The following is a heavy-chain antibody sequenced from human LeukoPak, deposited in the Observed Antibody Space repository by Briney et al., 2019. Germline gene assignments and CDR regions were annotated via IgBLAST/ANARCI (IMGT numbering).Heavy chain of an antibody. D-gene: IGHD1-26*01. J-gene: IGHJ3*02. CDR2: ISSSSSYI. Sequence: PGGSLRLSCAASGFTFSSYSMNWVRQAPGKGLEWVSSISSSSSYIYYADSVKGRFTISRDNAKNSLYLQMNSLRAEDTAVYYCARPIYSGSYRHAFDIWGQGTMVTVSS. CDR1: GFTFSSYS. V-gene: IGHV3-21*01. CDR3: ARPIYSGSYRHAFDI.